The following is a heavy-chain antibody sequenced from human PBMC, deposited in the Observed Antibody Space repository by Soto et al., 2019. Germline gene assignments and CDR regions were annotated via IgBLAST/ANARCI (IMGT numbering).Heavy chain of an antibody. J-gene: IGHJ3*02. Sequence: EVQLLESGGGLVQPGGSLRLSCAASGFTFSSHAMTWVRQAPGKGLEWVSAISGSGGSTYYADSVKGRFTISRDNSKNTLFLQMNSLTAEDTAVYYCAKDLLLWFGELFDAFDIWGQGTMVTVSS. CDR2: ISGSGGST. CDR3: AKDLLLWFGELFDAFDI. V-gene: IGHV3-23*01. D-gene: IGHD3-10*01. CDR1: GFTFSSHA.